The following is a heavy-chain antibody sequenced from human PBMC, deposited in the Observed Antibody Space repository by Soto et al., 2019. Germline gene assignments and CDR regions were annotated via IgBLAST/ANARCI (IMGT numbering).Heavy chain of an antibody. J-gene: IGHJ4*02. Sequence: VGSLRLSWAASGFTFSSYAMSWVRQAPGKGLEWVSTVSSGGGRTYYADSVKGRFTISRDNSKKMLYLQMNTLRAEDTAVYYCAKVPLGVGSSWLIYWGQGIMVTVSS. D-gene: IGHD3-10*01. CDR2: VSSGGGRT. V-gene: IGHV3-23*01. CDR3: AKVPLGVGSSWLIY. CDR1: GFTFSSYA.